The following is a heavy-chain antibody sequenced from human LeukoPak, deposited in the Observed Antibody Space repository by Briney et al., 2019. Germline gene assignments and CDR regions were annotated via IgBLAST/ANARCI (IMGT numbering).Heavy chain of an antibody. CDR1: GYTFTSYY. D-gene: IGHD5-18*01. V-gene: IGHV1-46*01. CDR2: INPSGGST. J-gene: IGHJ4*02. CDR3: ARDRMDTAMVTVLGY. Sequence: ASVKVSCKASGYTFTSYYMHWVRQAPGQGLEWMGIINPSGGSTSYAQKFRGRVTMTRDMSTSTVYMELSSLRSEDTAVYYCARDRMDTAMVTVLGYWGQGTLVTVSS.